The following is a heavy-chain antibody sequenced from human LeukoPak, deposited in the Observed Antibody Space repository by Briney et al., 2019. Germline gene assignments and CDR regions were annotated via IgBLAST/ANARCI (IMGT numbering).Heavy chain of an antibody. CDR1: LDSVSGYY. CDR2: IYYSGRN. CDR3: ARDRDLRFGDYGIDL. Sequence: SSETLSLTCTVPLDSVSGYYCSSSRQPPGKGLEWIGYIYYSGRNNYNPSLKSRVTISVDTSKNQLSQKMNSMRDEDTAVYYCARDRDLRFGDYGIDLWGQGTTVTVSS. J-gene: IGHJ6*02. V-gene: IGHV4-59*02. D-gene: IGHD3-10*01.